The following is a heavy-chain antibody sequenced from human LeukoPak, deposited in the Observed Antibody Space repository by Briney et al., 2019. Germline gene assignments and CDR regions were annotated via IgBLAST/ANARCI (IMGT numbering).Heavy chain of an antibody. D-gene: IGHD3-10*01. CDR1: GFTFSSYA. CDR3: ARVFMAPYYYMDV. CDR2: ISSNGGST. V-gene: IGHV3-64*01. J-gene: IGHJ6*03. Sequence: GGSLRLSCAASGFTFSSYAMHWVRQAPGKGLEYVSAISSNGGSTYYANSVKGRFTISRDNSKNTLYLQMGSLRAEDMAVYYCARVFMAPYYYMDVWGKGTTVTVSS.